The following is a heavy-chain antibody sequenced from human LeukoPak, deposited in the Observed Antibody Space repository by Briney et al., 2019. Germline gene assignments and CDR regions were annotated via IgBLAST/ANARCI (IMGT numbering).Heavy chain of an antibody. J-gene: IGHJ4*02. D-gene: IGHD3-3*01. CDR2: LNHSGST. CDR1: GGSFSGYY. V-gene: IGHV4-34*01. Sequence: SETLSLTCAVYGGSFSGYYWSWIRQPPGKGLEWIGELNHSGSTNYNPSLKSRVTISVDTSKNQFSLKLSSVTAADTAVYYCARGVTIFGVVIYYFAYWGQGTLVTVSS. CDR3: ARGVTIFGVVIYYFAY.